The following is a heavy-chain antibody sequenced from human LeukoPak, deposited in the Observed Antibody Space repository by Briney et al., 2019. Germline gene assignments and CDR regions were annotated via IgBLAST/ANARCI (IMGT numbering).Heavy chain of an antibody. D-gene: IGHD3-9*01. CDR1: GGSISSSSYY. J-gene: IGHJ6*02. CDR2: IYYSGST. CDR3: ARHDKKYYYYGMDV. Sequence: SETLSITCTVSGGSISSSSYYWGWIRQPPGKGLEWIGSIYYSGSTYYNPSLKSRVTISVDTSKNQFSLKLSSVTAADTAVYYCARHDKKYYYYGMDVWGQGTTVTVSS. V-gene: IGHV4-39*01.